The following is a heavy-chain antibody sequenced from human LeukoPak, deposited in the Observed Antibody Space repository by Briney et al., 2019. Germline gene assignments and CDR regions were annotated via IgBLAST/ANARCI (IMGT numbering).Heavy chain of an antibody. J-gene: IGHJ4*02. Sequence: SETLSLTCTVSGGSISSYYWSWIRQPPGKGLEWIGYIYYSGSTNYNPSLKSRVTISVDTSKNQFSLKLSSVTAADTAVYYCAREPGGWGAFDYWGQGTLVTVSS. CDR1: GGSISSYY. V-gene: IGHV4-59*01. D-gene: IGHD3-16*01. CDR3: AREPGGWGAFDY. CDR2: IYYSGST.